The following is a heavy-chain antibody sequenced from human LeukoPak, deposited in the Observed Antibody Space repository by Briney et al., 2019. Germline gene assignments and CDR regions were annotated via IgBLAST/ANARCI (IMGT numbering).Heavy chain of an antibody. Sequence: SETLSLTCTVSGGSISSSSYYWGWIRQPPGKGLEWIGSIYYSGSTYYNPSLKSRVTISVDTSKNQFSLKLSSVTAADTAVYYCARVCIAARRVGWFDPWGQGTLVTVSS. J-gene: IGHJ5*02. V-gene: IGHV4-39*07. CDR1: GGSISSSSYY. D-gene: IGHD6-6*01. CDR2: IYYSGST. CDR3: ARVCIAARRVGWFDP.